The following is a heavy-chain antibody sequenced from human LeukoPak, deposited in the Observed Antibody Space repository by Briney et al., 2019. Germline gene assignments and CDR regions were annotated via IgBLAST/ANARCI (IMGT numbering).Heavy chain of an antibody. V-gene: IGHV1-46*01. J-gene: IGHJ4*02. D-gene: IGHD2-21*02. CDR1: GYTFTNYY. CDR2: IKDSGGST. Sequence: ASVKVSCRASGYTFTNYYMHWVRQAPGQGFEWMGIIKDSGGSTSYAQKFQGRVTMTRDTSTSTVHMELRSLRSEDTAVYYCARGGGDDSAAPFDFWGQGALVTVSS. CDR3: ARGGGDDSAAPFDF.